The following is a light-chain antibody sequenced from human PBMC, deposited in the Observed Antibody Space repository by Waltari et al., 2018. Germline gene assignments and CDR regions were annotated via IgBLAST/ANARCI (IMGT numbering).Light chain of an antibody. CDR2: EVS. V-gene: IGKV2-29*02. J-gene: IGKJ4*01. CDR3: MQGLHLPLT. CDR1: ESLLHTDGKTY. Sequence: IVMTQTPFSLSVTPGQPASISCRSSESLLHTDGKTYLYWYLQKPGQSQHLLIYEVSSRFSGVPDRFSGSWSGTDFTLTISRVEAEDVGSYYCMQGLHLPLTFGGGTRVEIK.